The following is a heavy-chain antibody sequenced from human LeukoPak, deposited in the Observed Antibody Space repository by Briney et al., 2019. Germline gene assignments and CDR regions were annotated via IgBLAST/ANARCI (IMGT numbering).Heavy chain of an antibody. D-gene: IGHD4-23*01. CDR3: ARQGYGGNPRPRVFDYYYGMDV. Sequence: ASVKVSCKASGYTFTSYGISWVRQAPGQGLEWMGWISAYNGNTNYAQKLQGRVTMTTDTSTSTAYMELRSLRSDDTAVYYCARQGYGGNPRPRVFDYYYGMDVWGQGTTVTVSS. J-gene: IGHJ6*02. V-gene: IGHV1-18*01. CDR2: ISAYNGNT. CDR1: GYTFTSYG.